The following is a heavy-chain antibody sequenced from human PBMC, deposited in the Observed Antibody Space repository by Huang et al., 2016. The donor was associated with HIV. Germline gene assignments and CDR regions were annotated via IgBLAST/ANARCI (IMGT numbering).Heavy chain of an antibody. J-gene: IGHJ4*02. CDR2: INPNSGGT. CDR3: ARDDHYDSSGYLGY. CDR1: GYTFTGSY. V-gene: IGHV1-2*02. D-gene: IGHD3-22*01. Sequence: QVQLVQSGAEVKKPGASVKVSCKASGYTFTGSYMHWVRQAPGQGLEGMGWINPNSGGTKYAQKFQGRVTMTRDTSISTAYMELSRLRSDDTAVYYCARDDHYDSSGYLGYWGQGTLVTVSS.